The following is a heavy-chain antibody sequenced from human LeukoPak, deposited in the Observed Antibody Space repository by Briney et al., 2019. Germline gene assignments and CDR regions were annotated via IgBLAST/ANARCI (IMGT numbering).Heavy chain of an antibody. V-gene: IGHV1-69*13. CDR1: GYTFTGNY. Sequence: SVKVSCKASGYTFTGNYMHWVRQAPGQGLEWMGGIIPIFGTANYAQKFQGRVTITADESTSTAYMELSSLRSEDTAVYYCARELLWYFDYWGQGTLVTVSS. CDR2: IIPIFGTA. CDR3: ARELLWYFDY. D-gene: IGHD3-10*01. J-gene: IGHJ4*02.